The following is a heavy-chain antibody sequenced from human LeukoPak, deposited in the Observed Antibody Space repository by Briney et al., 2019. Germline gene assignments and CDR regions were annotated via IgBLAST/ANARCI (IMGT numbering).Heavy chain of an antibody. CDR1: GDSMNNHY. D-gene: IGHD2-2*01. J-gene: IGHJ4*02. V-gene: IGHV4-59*11. CDR3: ARFNSGCSEASCYVHY. Sequence: SETLSLTCTVSGDSMNNHYWTWIRQPPGKGLELIGHIYSSGTTAYTPSLKSRVTMSIDTSRNQFSLNVFSVTTADSAVYYCARFNSGCSEASCYVHYWGQGTLVTVSS. CDR2: IYSSGTT.